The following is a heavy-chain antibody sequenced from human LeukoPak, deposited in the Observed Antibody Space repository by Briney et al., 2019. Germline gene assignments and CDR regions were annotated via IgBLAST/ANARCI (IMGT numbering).Heavy chain of an antibody. CDR1: GFAFSNFY. CDR3: ARDQFGESLDY. J-gene: IGHJ4*02. CDR2: INEDGSQK. V-gene: IGHV3-7*01. D-gene: IGHD3-10*01. Sequence: PGGSLRLSCAASGFAFSNFYMTWMRQAPGEGLEWVANINEDGSQKYYVDSVKGRFTISRDSAKNSLYLQMNSLRAEDTAVYYCARDQFGESLDYWGQGTLVTVSS.